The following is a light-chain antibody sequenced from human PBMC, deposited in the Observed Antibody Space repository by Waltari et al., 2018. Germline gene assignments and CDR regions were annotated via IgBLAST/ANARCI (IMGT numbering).Light chain of an antibody. V-gene: IGKV1-27*01. CDR1: QGISNY. J-gene: IGKJ4*01. Sequence: DIQMTQSPSSLSASVGDRVTITCPASQGISNYLAWYQQKPGKVPKLLIYAASTLQSGVPSRFSGSGSGTDFTLTISSLQPEDVATYYCQKYNSAPPLTFGGGTKVEIK. CDR2: AAS. CDR3: QKYNSAPPLT.